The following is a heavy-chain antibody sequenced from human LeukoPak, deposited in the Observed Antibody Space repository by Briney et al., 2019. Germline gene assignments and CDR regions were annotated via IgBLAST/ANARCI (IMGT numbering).Heavy chain of an antibody. Sequence: ASVKVSCKASGYTFTGYYMHWVRQAPGQGLQWMGWINPNSGGTNYAQKFQGRFSMTRDTSISTAYMELSSLRSDDTAVYYCARVTVSAYSGSYWFDYWGQGTLVTVSS. CDR2: INPNSGGT. V-gene: IGHV1-2*02. CDR3: ARVTVSAYSGSYWFDY. D-gene: IGHD3-10*01. J-gene: IGHJ4*02. CDR1: GYTFTGYY.